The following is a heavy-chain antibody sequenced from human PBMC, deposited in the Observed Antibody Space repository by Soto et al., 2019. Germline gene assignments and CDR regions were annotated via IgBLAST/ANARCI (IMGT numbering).Heavy chain of an antibody. Sequence: SETRSLACTVSGDSIKNYYWSWIRQPPGKGLEWIGYIYYSGNTNYNPSLRGRATISVDTSKNQFSLKVNSVTPADTAVYYCVRDLYTFGVLSDAAYKTFGPWGQGTQVTVS. D-gene: IGHD3-3*01. CDR2: IYYSGNT. V-gene: IGHV4-59*01. CDR3: VRDLYTFGVLSDAAYKTFGP. J-gene: IGHJ5*02. CDR1: GDSIKNYY.